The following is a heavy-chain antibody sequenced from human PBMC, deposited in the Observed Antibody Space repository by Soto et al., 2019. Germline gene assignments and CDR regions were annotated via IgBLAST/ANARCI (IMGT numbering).Heavy chain of an antibody. CDR1: GIAFGDNA. V-gene: IGHV3-49*05. CDR3: SRLGRATRPEQAFDI. J-gene: IGHJ3*02. CDR2: ITSKAYGGTS. D-gene: IGHD5-12*01. Sequence: EVQLVESGGGLVKPGRSLRLYCTASGIAFGDNAMTWFRQAPGMGLEWVGFITSKAYGGTSHYAASVKGRFTISRDDSKSIAYLQMNSLRTEDTAVYYCSRLGRATRPEQAFDIWGRGTMVTVSS.